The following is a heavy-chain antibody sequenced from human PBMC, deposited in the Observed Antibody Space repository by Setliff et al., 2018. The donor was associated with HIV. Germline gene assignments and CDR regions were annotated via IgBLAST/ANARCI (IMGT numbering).Heavy chain of an antibody. J-gene: IGHJ4*02. D-gene: IGHD3-10*01. CDR3: ARSIGTVRGITEFDY. V-gene: IGHV4-61*02. CDR1: GGSISSGSYY. CDR2: IYTSGST. Sequence: SETLSLTCTVSGGSISSGSYYWSWIRQPAGKGLEWIGRIYTSGSTNYNPSLKSRVTMSVDTSKNQFSLKLSSVTAADTAVYYCARSIGTVRGITEFDYWGQGTLVTVSS.